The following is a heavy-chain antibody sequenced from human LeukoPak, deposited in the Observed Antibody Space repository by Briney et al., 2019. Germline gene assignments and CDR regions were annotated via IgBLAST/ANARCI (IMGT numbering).Heavy chain of an antibody. J-gene: IGHJ4*02. Sequence: ASVKASCKASGYTFTSYYMHWVRQAPGQGLEWMGIINPSGGSTSYAQKFQGRVTMTRDTSTSTVYMELSSLRSEDTAVYYCARIGYDFWSGYAIDYWGQGTLVTVSS. D-gene: IGHD3-3*01. CDR3: ARIGYDFWSGYAIDY. CDR2: INPSGGST. CDR1: GYTFTSYY. V-gene: IGHV1-46*01.